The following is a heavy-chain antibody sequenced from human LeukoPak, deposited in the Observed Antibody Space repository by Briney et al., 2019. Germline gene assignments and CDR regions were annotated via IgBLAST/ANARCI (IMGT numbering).Heavy chain of an antibody. V-gene: IGHV1-2*02. Sequence: ASVKVSCKASGYTFTEYYMHWVRQAPGQGLEWMGWINPNSGGANYAENYQGRVTMTRDTSISTAYMELSSLRYDDPALYYCARGQSLNDYWGQGTLVTVSS. CDR3: ARGQSLNDY. CDR2: INPNSGGA. J-gene: IGHJ4*02. CDR1: GYTFTEYY.